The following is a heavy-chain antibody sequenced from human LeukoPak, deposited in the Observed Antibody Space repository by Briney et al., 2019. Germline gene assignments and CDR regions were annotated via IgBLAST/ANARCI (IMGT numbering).Heavy chain of an antibody. Sequence: GGSLRLSCAASGFTFSNYWMTWVRQVPGKGLEWVANIKHDGGLKYYVDSVKGRFTISRDNSKNTLYLQMNSLRAEDTAVYYCAKLDYYDSSGYYNDAFDIWGQGTMVTVSS. CDR2: IKHDGGLK. CDR3: AKLDYYDSSGYYNDAFDI. D-gene: IGHD3-22*01. J-gene: IGHJ3*02. V-gene: IGHV3-7*03. CDR1: GFTFSNYW.